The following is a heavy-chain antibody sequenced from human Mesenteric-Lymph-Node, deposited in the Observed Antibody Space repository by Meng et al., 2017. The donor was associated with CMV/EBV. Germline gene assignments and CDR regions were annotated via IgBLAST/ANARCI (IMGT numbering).Heavy chain of an antibody. J-gene: IGHJ4*01. Sequence: GGSLRLSCRASGFMFSAHSMNWVRQAPGKGLEWVSSIIGQSSSVHYADSVRGRFTISRDNAQKSLFLQMDSLTTEDTAIYYCARHSTVIYDTSGDYPMDHWGQGTLVTVSS. CDR3: ARHSTVIYDTSGDYPMDH. CDR2: IIGQSSSV. CDR1: GFMFSAHS. D-gene: IGHD3-22*01. V-gene: IGHV3-21*01.